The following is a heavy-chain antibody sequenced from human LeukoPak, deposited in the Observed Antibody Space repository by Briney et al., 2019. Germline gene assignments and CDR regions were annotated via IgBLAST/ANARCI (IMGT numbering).Heavy chain of an antibody. Sequence: ASVKVSCKASGYTFTGYYMHWVRQAPGQGLEWMGWINPNSGGTNYAQKFQGRVTMTRDTSISTAYMELSRLRSDDTAVYYCARLRIAAAGHFDYWGQGTLVTVSS. CDR3: ARLRIAAAGHFDY. CDR2: INPNSGGT. V-gene: IGHV1-2*02. CDR1: GYTFTGYY. D-gene: IGHD6-13*01. J-gene: IGHJ4*02.